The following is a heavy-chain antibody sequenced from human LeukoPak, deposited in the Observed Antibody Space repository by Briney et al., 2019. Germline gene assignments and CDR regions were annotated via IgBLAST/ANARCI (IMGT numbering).Heavy chain of an antibody. Sequence: PGGSLRLSCAASGFTFSSYVISWDRQAPGKGLEWVSTISASGGSTYYADSVKGRFTISRDNSKNTLYLQMNSLRAEDTAVYYCAKEWAAAYFDYWGQGTLVTVSS. CDR2: ISASGGST. CDR3: AKEWAAAYFDY. V-gene: IGHV3-23*01. D-gene: IGHD2-2*01. J-gene: IGHJ4*02. CDR1: GFTFSSYV.